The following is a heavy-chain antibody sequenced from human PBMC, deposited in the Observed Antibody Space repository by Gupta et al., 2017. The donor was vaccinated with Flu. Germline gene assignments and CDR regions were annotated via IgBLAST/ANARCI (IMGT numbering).Heavy chain of an antibody. Sequence: QVQLVQSGAEVKKPGASVTVSCKASGYTFTGYYMHWVRQAPGQGLEWMGWINPNSGGTNYAQKFQGRVTMTRDTSTATAYMELSRLISDDTAMYYCAREGSSTARVFDVWGQGTMVTVSS. J-gene: IGHJ3*01. CDR2: INPNSGGT. V-gene: IGHV1-2*02. D-gene: IGHD6-13*01. CDR1: GYTFTGYY. CDR3: AREGSSTARVFDV.